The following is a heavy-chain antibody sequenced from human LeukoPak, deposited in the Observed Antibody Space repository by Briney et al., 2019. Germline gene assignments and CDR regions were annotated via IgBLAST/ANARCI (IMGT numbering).Heavy chain of an antibody. CDR2: INTGSGGT. V-gene: IGHV1-2*02. Sequence: GASVTASCKASGYTFTDNYLHWVRQAPGHGLEWVAWINTGSGGTNYAQKFQGRLTMTRDTSISTAYMELSSLRSDDTAVYYCARGFGSSWFDYWGQGTLVTVPS. CDR1: GYTFTDNY. CDR3: ARGFGSSWFDY. D-gene: IGHD6-13*01. J-gene: IGHJ4*02.